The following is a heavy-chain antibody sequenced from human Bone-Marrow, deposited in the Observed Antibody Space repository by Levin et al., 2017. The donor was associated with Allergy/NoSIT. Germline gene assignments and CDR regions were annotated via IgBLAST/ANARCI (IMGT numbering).Heavy chain of an antibody. D-gene: IGHD2-21*01. CDR2: IKHGAST. CDR3: ARGSGDMQRFDS. CDR1: GGSFSGYY. Sequence: GSLRLSCAVYGGSFSGYYWTWIRQPPGKGLEWIGEIKHGASTTYNPSLNSRVSISEDTSKNQFSLSVTSVTAADTAMYYCARGSGDMQRFDSWGQGTLVTVSA. V-gene: IGHV4-34*01. J-gene: IGHJ4*02.